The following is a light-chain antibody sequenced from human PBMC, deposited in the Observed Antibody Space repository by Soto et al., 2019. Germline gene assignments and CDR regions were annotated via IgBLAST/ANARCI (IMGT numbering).Light chain of an antibody. V-gene: IGKV3-15*01. J-gene: IGKJ2*01. CDR3: QQYYNGAF. Sequence: EIVMTQSPATLSVSPGERATLSCRARQSVSSNLAWYQQKPGQPPRLLIYGASTRGTGIPARFSGSGSGTEFTLTLSRLQSEGCAVDYCQQYYNGAFFGQGTTLEIK. CDR1: QSVSSN. CDR2: GAS.